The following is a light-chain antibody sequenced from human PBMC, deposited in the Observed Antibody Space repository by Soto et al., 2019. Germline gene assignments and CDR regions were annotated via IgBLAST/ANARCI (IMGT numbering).Light chain of an antibody. V-gene: IGLV1-44*01. CDR3: AAWDDSLIDYV. CDR1: SSNIGSNT. CDR2: SLN. Sequence: QSVLTQPPSASGTPGQRVTSSCSGSSSNIGSNTVNWYQQLPGTAPRLLIYSLNQRPSGVPDRFSGSKSGTSASLAISGLQSEDEADYYCAAWDDSLIDYVFGTGPKLTVL. J-gene: IGLJ1*01.